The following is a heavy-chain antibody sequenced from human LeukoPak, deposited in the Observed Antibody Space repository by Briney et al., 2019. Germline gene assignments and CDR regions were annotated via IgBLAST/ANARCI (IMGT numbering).Heavy chain of an antibody. V-gene: IGHV3-53*01. CDR1: GFTVSNNY. CDR2: IYSGGST. J-gene: IGHJ4*02. CDR3: AKDSLRTVPKASFDY. Sequence: GGSLRLSCAASGFTVSNNYISWVRQAPGKGLEWLSVIYSGGSTYYADSVKGRFTISRDNSKNTLFLQMNSLRAEDRAVYYCAKDSLRTVPKASFDYWGQGTLVTVSS. D-gene: IGHD2-2*01.